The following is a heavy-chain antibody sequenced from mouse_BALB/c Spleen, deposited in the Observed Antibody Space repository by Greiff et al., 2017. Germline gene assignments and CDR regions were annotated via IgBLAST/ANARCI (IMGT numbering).Heavy chain of an antibody. CDR3: ARKGTTVVADWYFDV. V-gene: IGHV1-4*01. CDR2: INPSSGYT. CDR1: GYTFTSYT. J-gene: IGHJ1*01. D-gene: IGHD1-1*01. Sequence: VQLQQSGAELARPGASVKMSCKASGYTFTSYTMHWVKQRPGQGLEWIGYINPSSGYTNYNQKFKDKATLTADKSSSTAYMQLSSLTSEDSAVYYCARKGTTVVADWYFDVWGAGTTVTVSS.